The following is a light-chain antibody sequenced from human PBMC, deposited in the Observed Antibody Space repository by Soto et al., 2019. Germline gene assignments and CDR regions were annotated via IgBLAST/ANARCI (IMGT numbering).Light chain of an antibody. V-gene: IGKV3-11*01. CDR2: HTS. CDR3: QQYNNWPPIT. Sequence: ETVLTQSPGTLSLSPGERATLSCRASQSVGGSLAWYQQRPGQAPRLLVYHTSNRATGIPDRFSASGSGTDFTLTISRLEPEDFAVYYCQQYNNWPPITFGQGTRLEIK. J-gene: IGKJ5*01. CDR1: QSVGGS.